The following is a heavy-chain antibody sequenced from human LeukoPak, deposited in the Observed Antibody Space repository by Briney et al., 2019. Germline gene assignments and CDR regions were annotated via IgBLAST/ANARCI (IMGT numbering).Heavy chain of an antibody. D-gene: IGHD3-10*01. Sequence: SETLSLTCTVSGGSISSYYWSWIRQPPGKGLEWIGYIYYSGSTSYNPSLKSRVTISVDTSKNQFSLKLSSVTAADTAVYYCARLRVRGVFMDVWGQGTTVTVSS. CDR3: ARLRVRGVFMDV. CDR2: IYYSGST. CDR1: GGSISSYY. J-gene: IGHJ6*02. V-gene: IGHV4-59*08.